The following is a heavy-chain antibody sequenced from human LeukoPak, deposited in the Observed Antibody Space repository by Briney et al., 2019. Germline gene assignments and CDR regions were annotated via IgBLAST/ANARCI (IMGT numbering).Heavy chain of an antibody. V-gene: IGHV4-4*07. Sequence: SETLSLTCTVSGGSISSYYWSWIRQPAGTALEWIGRIYTSGTITYNPSLKSRVTMSVDTSKNQFSLKLSSVAAADTAVYYCARQNGVGLFSLPGGQGILVTVSS. CDR1: GGSISSYY. CDR2: IYTSGTI. CDR3: ARQNGVGLFSLP. J-gene: IGHJ4*02. D-gene: IGHD2-8*01.